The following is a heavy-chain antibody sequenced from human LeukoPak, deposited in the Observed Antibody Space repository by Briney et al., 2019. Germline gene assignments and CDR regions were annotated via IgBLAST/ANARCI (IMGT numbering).Heavy chain of an antibody. J-gene: IGHJ5*02. V-gene: IGHV1-18*01. CDR2: ISGYNGDT. CDR3: ARDPSNTSGWKTWFDT. CDR1: GGTFSSYA. D-gene: IGHD6-19*01. Sequence: ASVNVSCKASGGTFSSYAISWVRQAPGQGLEWVGWISGYNGDTNYAQKLQGRVTMTRDTSTTTVYMELRSLRSDDTAFYYCARDPSNTSGWKTWFDTWGQGTLVTVSS.